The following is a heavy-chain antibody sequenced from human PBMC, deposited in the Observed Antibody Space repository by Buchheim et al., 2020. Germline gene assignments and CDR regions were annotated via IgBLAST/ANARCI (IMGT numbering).Heavy chain of an antibody. CDR1: GFTFSSYS. CDR2: ISSSSSTI. V-gene: IGHV3-48*01. Sequence: EVQLVESGGGLVQPGGSLRLSCAASGFTFSSYSMNWVRQAPGKGLEWVSYISSSSSTIYYADSVKGRFTISRDNAKHSLYLQMNSLRAEDTAVYYCARGAPATDPDYYGMDVWGQGTT. J-gene: IGHJ6*02. D-gene: IGHD5-12*01. CDR3: ARGAPATDPDYYGMDV.